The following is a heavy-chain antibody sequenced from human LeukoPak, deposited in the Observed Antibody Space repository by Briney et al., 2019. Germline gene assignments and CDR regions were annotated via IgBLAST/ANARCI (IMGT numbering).Heavy chain of an antibody. CDR3: AREVGSWIFDY. J-gene: IGHJ4*02. Sequence: SETLSLTCTVSGGSISSYYWSWIRQPPGKGLEWIGYIYYSGSTNYNPSLKSRVTISVDTSKNQFSLKLSSVTAADTAVYYCAREVGSWIFDYWGQGTLVTVSS. CDR1: GGSISSYY. V-gene: IGHV4-59*01. CDR2: IYYSGST. D-gene: IGHD1-26*01.